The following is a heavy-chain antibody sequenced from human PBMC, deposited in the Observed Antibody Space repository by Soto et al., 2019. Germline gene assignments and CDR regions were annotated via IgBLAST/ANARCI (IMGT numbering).Heavy chain of an antibody. D-gene: IGHD2-15*01. Sequence: GASVKVSCKASGYTFTGYYIHWVRQAPRQGLEWMGWINPTSGGTKYAQNSQSRVTMTSDTSISTAHMELSRMRSDDTAVYYCARGRRYCSGGSCLISWWDPWGQGTLVTV. CDR1: GYTFTGYY. CDR3: ARGRRYCSGGSCLISWWDP. J-gene: IGHJ5*02. CDR2: INPTSGGT. V-gene: IGHV1-2*02.